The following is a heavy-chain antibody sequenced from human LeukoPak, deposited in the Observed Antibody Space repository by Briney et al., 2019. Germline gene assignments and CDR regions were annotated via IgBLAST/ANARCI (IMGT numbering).Heavy chain of an antibody. Sequence: GGSLRLSCAASGFTFSSYWMSWVRQAPGKGLEWVANIKQDGSEKYYVDSVKGRFTISRDNAKNSLYLQMNSLRDEGTAVYYCARVGGYNYDYFDYWRQGTLVTVSS. CDR3: ARVGGYNYDYFDY. V-gene: IGHV3-7*01. CDR1: GFTFSSYW. CDR2: IKQDGSEK. J-gene: IGHJ4*02. D-gene: IGHD5-24*01.